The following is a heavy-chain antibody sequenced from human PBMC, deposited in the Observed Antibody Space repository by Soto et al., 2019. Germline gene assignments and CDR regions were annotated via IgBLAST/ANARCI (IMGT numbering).Heavy chain of an antibody. Sequence: AGSLRLSYGASGSTFTNAWMSGFRQAPGTGLEWVGRIKGEADGGTTDYAAPVKGRITISRDHSKDTLYLQMNSLKTEDTAVYYCTTGLSNGYYNFDYWGQGT. CDR3: TTGLSNGYYNFDY. J-gene: IGHJ4*02. D-gene: IGHD3-22*01. V-gene: IGHV3-15*01. CDR1: GSTFTNAW. CDR2: IKGEADGGTT.